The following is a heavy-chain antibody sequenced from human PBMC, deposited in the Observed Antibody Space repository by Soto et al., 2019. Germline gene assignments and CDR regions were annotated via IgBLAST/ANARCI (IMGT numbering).Heavy chain of an antibody. CDR2: IYYSGST. CDR1: GGSISSYY. V-gene: IGHV4-59*01. CDR3: ARQWGATFDY. J-gene: IGHJ4*02. D-gene: IGHD2-8*01. Sequence: SETLSLTCTVSGGSISSYYWSWIRQPPGKGLEWIGYIYYSGSTNYNPSLKSRVTISVDTSKNQFSLRLTSVTAADTAVYYCARQWGATFDYWGQGTLVTVSS.